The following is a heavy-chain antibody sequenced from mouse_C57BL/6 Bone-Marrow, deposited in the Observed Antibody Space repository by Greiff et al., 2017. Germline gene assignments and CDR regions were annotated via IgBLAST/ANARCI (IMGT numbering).Heavy chain of an antibody. J-gene: IGHJ4*01. CDR3: ARDATVVAPYAMDY. D-gene: IGHD1-1*01. CDR2: IDPSDSYT. V-gene: IGHV1-69*01. CDR1: GYTFTSYW. Sequence: QVQLQQPGAELVMPGASVKLSCKASGYTFTSYWMHWVKQRPGQGLERIGEIDPSDSYTNYNQKFKGKSTLTVDKSSSTAYMQLSSLTSEDSAVYYCARDATVVAPYAMDYWGQGTSVTVSS.